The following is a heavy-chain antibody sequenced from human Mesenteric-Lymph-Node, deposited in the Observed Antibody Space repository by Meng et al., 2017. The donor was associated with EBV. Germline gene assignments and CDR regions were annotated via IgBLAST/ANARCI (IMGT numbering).Heavy chain of an antibody. Sequence: QLRESGPGLVKPSETLSLTCPVSGGPISSSSYYWGWIRQPPGKGLEWIGDFYYSENTYYNPSLKSRVTISVDTSKNQFSLKLSSVTAADTAVYYCARRPWSLYYYFDYWGPGTLVTVSS. CDR1: GGPISSSSYY. D-gene: IGHD1-26*01. CDR3: ARRPWSLYYYFDY. CDR2: FYYSENT. J-gene: IGHJ4*02. V-gene: IGHV4-39*07.